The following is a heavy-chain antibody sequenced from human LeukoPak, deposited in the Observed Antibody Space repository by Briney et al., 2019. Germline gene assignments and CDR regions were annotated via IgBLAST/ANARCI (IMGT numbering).Heavy chain of an antibody. D-gene: IGHD3-22*01. CDR3: AKSASSNGYYWNY. Sequence: GGSLRLSCAASGLTFDDFAMHWVRQAPGRGLEWVSGISWNSGYIGYVDSVKGRFTISRDNAKNSLYLQMNSLRAEDTALYYCAKSASSNGYYWNYWGQGTLVTVSS. CDR2: ISWNSGYI. V-gene: IGHV3-9*01. CDR1: GLTFDDFA. J-gene: IGHJ4*02.